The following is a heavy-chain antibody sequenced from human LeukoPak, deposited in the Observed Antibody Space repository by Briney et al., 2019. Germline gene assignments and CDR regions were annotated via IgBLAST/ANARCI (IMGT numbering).Heavy chain of an antibody. CDR1: GFTFSSYE. V-gene: IGHV3-48*03. D-gene: IGHD3-10*01. CDR3: ARDGGGLWFGELLLDYFDY. J-gene: IGHJ4*02. CDR2: ISSSGSTI. Sequence: GSLRLSCAASGFTFSSYEMNWVRQAPGKGLERVSYISSSGSTIYYADSVKGRFTISRDNAKNSLYLQMNSLRAEDTAVYYCARDGGGLWFGELLLDYFDYWGQGTLVTVSS.